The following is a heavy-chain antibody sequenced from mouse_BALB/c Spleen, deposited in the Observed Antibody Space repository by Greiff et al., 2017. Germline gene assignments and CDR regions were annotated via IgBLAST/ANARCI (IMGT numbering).Heavy chain of an antibody. CDR3: ERDRGIRLHPWFAY. J-gene: IGHJ3*01. CDR1: GFTFSAYY. V-gene: IGHV5-4*02. Sequence: EVHLVASGGGLVKPGGSLKLSCAASGFTFSAYYLYWVRQTPEKRLEWVATISDGGSYTYYPDSVKGRFTISRDNAKNNLYLQMSSLKSEDTAMYYCERDRGIRLHPWFAYWGQGTRVTGAA. CDR2: ISDGGSYT. D-gene: IGHD1-2*01.